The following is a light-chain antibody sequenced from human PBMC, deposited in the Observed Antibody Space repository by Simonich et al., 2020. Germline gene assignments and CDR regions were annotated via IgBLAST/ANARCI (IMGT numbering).Light chain of an antibody. Sequence: QSVLTQPPSASGTPGQRVTISCSGSSSNIGSNYVYWYQQLPGTAPKLLIYRNNQRPSGVPDRFSGSKSGTSASLAITGLQAEDEADYYCQSYDSSLSGAVFGGGTQLTVL. V-gene: IGLV1-47*01. J-gene: IGLJ7*01. CDR3: QSYDSSLSGAV. CDR2: RNN. CDR1: SSNIGSNY.